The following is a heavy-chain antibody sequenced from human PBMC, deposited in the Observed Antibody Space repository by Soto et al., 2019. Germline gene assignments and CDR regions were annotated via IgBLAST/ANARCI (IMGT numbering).Heavy chain of an antibody. V-gene: IGHV4-31*03. D-gene: IGHD2-2*02. CDR2: IYYSGST. Sequence: LTCTVSGGSISSGGYYWSWIRQHPGKGLEWIGYIYYSGSTYYNPSLKSRVTISVDTSKNQFSLKLSSVTAADTAVYYCARSFLVVPAAINGVGAFDIWGQGTMVTVSS. J-gene: IGHJ3*02. CDR1: GGSISSGGYY. CDR3: ARSFLVVPAAINGVGAFDI.